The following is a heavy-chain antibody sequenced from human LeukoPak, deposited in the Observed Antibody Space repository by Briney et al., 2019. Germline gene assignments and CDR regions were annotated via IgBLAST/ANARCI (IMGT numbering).Heavy chain of an antibody. CDR2: IRGKAYGGTT. CDR3: TRDCSSTNCFVDS. CDR1: GFTFGDYA. V-gene: IGHV3-49*03. D-gene: IGHD2-2*01. J-gene: IGHJ4*02. Sequence: PGGSLRLSCTASGFTFGDYAMSWFRQAPGKGLEWVSLIRGKAYGGTTEYAASVKGRFTISRDDSKNIAYLQVNSLKTEDTGVYYCTRDCSSTNCFVDSWGQGTLVTVSS.